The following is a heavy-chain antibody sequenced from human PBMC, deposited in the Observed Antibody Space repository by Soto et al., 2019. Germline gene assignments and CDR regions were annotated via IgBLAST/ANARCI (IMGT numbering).Heavy chain of an antibody. V-gene: IGHV4-59*01. CDR3: ARDSWQYGDYFGY. CDR2: IYYSGST. Sequence: PSEPQCHTNTVLDGNIIGYYGSWIRQPPGKGLEWIGYIYYSGSTNYNPSLKSRVTISVDTSKNQFSLKLSSVTAADTAVYYCARDSWQYGDYFGYWGQGTLVTVSS. J-gene: IGHJ4*02. D-gene: IGHD4-17*01. CDR1: DGNIIGYY.